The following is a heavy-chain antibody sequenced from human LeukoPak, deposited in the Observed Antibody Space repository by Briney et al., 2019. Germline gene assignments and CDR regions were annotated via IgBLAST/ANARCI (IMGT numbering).Heavy chain of an antibody. J-gene: IGHJ4*02. CDR1: GFTLSSSP. CDR2: ISYDGTIK. V-gene: IGHV3-30-3*01. CDR3: ARGLVAGSPDYFDY. Sequence: LRLSCAASGFTLSSSPMHWLRQAPGQGLEWVAVISYDGTIKSYADSVKGRFTISRDTSKNTLYLQMNSLRAEDTAVYYCARGLVAGSPDYFDYWGQGTLVTVSS. D-gene: IGHD6-19*01.